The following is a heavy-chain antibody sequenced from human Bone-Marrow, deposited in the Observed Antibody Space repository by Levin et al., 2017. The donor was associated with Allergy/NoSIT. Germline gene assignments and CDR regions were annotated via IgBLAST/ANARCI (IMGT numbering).Heavy chain of an antibody. CDR2: VSGTGSRT. V-gene: IGHV3-23*01. D-gene: IGHD6-13*01. Sequence: GESLKISCAASGFTFSSHALSWVRQAPGKGLEWVSAVSGTGSRTYYADSVKGRCTISRDNSKNTLFLQMNSLRVDDTVGSYCAAGRCLQLVPNDFWGQGTKVTVSS. J-gene: IGHJ3*01. CDR3: AAGRCLQLVPNDF. CDR1: GFTFSSHA.